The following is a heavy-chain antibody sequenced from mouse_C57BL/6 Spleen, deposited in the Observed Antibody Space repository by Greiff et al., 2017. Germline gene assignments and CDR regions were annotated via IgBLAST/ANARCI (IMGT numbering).Heavy chain of an antibody. D-gene: IGHD1-1*01. Sequence: VQLQQPGAELVRPGSSVKLSCKASGYTFTSYWMHWVKQRPIQGLEWIGNIDPSDSETHYNQKFKDKATLTVDKSSSTAYMQLSSLTSEDSAVYYCARAGYYGSSDWFAYWGQGTLVTVSA. CDR1: GYTFTSYW. CDR2: IDPSDSET. J-gene: IGHJ3*01. V-gene: IGHV1-52*01. CDR3: ARAGYYGSSDWFAY.